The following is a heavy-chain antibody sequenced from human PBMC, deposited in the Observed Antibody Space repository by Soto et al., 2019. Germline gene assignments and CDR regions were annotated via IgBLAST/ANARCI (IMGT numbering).Heavy chain of an antibody. CDR3: ARDRDDYGSGNYYNRIDF. CDR1: GGIFSTYA. Sequence: QVQLVQSGAEVKKPGSSVKVSCKASGGIFSTYAISWLRQAPGQGLEWMGGIIPFFGTPNYAQRFQGRVTITADESTSTPYMELSRLRSEDTAVYYCARDRDDYGSGNYYNRIDFWGHGTLVTVSS. J-gene: IGHJ4*01. CDR2: IIPFFGTP. D-gene: IGHD3-10*01. V-gene: IGHV1-69*01.